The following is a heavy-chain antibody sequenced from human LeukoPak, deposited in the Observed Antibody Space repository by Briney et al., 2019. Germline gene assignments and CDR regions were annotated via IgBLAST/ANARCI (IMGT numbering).Heavy chain of an antibody. CDR3: ADVGYSGSYYTFDY. J-gene: IGHJ4*02. CDR1: GGSISSYY. CDR2: IYYSGST. Sequence: SETLSLTCTVSGGSISSYYWSWIRQPPGKGLEWIGYIYYSGSTNYNPSLKSRVTISVDTSKNQFSLKLSSVTAADTAVYYCADVGYSGSYYTFDYWGQGTLVTVSS. V-gene: IGHV4-59*01. D-gene: IGHD1-26*01.